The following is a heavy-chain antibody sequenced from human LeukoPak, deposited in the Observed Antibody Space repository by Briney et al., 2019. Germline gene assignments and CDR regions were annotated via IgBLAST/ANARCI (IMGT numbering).Heavy chain of an antibody. J-gene: IGHJ1*01. D-gene: IGHD2-15*01. V-gene: IGHV1-18*04. CDR2: ISAYNGNT. Sequence: ASVKVSCKASGYTFTSYGISWVRQAPGQGLEWMGWISAYNGNTNYAQKLQGRVTMTTDTSTSTAYMGLRSLRSDDTAVYYCARSAIYCSGGSCHLQHWGQGTLSPSPQ. CDR3: ARSAIYCSGGSCHLQH. CDR1: GYTFTSYG.